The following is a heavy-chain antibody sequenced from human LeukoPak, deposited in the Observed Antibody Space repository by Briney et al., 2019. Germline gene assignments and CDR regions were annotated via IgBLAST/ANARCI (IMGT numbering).Heavy chain of an antibody. Sequence: SETLSLTCTVSGGSISSGGYYWSWIRQHPGKGLEWIGYIYYSGSTYYNPSLKSRVTISVDTSKNQFSLKLSSVTAADTAVYYCARXPATNRGSDYWGQGTLVTVSS. J-gene: IGHJ4*02. CDR3: ARXPATNRGSDY. CDR1: GGSISSGGYY. D-gene: IGHD4-17*01. V-gene: IGHV4-31*03. CDR2: IYYSGST.